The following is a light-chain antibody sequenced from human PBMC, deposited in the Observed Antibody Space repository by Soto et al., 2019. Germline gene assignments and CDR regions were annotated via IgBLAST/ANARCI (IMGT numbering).Light chain of an antibody. CDR1: QSVLYSSNNKNY. CDR2: WAS. J-gene: IGKJ2*01. V-gene: IGKV4-1*01. CDR3: QQYYSSPQT. Sequence: DIVMTQSPDSLAVSLGERATINCKSSQSVLYSSNNKNYLAWYQQKPGQPPKLLIYWASTRKSGVPDRFSGSGSGTDFTLTISSLQAEYVAVYDCQQYYSSPQTFGQGTKLEIK.